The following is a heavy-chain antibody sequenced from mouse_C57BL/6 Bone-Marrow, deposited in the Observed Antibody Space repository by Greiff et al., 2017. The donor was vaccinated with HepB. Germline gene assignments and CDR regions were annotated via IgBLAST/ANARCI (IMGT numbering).Heavy chain of an antibody. Sequence: VQLQQSGPELVKPGASVKISCKASGYTFTDYYMNWVKQSHGKSLEWIGDINPNNGGTSYNQKFKGKATLTVDKSSSTDYMELRSLTSEDSAVYYCARDPYGSSYAFDYWGQGTTLTVSS. D-gene: IGHD1-1*01. V-gene: IGHV1-26*01. CDR1: GYTFTDYY. J-gene: IGHJ2*01. CDR2: INPNNGGT. CDR3: ARDPYGSSYAFDY.